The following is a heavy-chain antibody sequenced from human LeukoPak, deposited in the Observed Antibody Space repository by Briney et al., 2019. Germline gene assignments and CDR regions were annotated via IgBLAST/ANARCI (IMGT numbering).Heavy chain of an antibody. D-gene: IGHD6-19*01. CDR3: AKSSSGWYKWSDP. CDR2: ISGSGGST. Sequence: GGSLRLSCAASGFTFSTYAMSCVRQPPGKGLEWVSAISGSGGSTYYADSVKGRFTISRDNSKNTLYLQMNSLRAEDTAVYYCAKSSSGWYKWSDPWGQGTLVTVSS. J-gene: IGHJ5*02. CDR1: GFTFSTYA. V-gene: IGHV3-23*01.